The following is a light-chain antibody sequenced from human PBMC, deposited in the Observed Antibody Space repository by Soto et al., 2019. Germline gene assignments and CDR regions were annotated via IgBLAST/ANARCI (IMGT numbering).Light chain of an antibody. Sequence: QSALTQPASVSGSPGQSITISCTGTSSDVGSYNLVSWYQQHPGKAPKLMIYEGSKRPSGVSSRFSGSKSGNTASLTISGLQADDESDYYCSSYADSSARDYVFGGGTKVTVL. CDR1: SSDVGSYNL. J-gene: IGLJ1*01. V-gene: IGLV2-14*02. CDR3: SSYADSSARDYV. CDR2: EGS.